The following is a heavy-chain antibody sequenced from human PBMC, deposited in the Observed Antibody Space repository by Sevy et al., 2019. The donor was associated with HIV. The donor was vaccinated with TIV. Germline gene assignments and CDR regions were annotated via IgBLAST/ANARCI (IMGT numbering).Heavy chain of an antibody. J-gene: IGHJ6*03. V-gene: IGHV3-66*02. CDR3: ARTGWATAGPNYYYYYMDV. CDR1: GFTVSSNY. D-gene: IGHD5-12*01. CDR2: IYSGGST. Sequence: GGSLRLSCAASGFTVSSNYMSWVRQAPGKGLEWVSVIYSGGSTYCADSVKGRFTISRDNSKNTLYLQMNSLRAEDTAVYYCARTGWATAGPNYYYYYMDVWGKGTTVTVSS.